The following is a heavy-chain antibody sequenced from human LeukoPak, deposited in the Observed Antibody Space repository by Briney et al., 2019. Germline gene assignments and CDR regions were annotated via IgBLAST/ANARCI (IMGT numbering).Heavy chain of an antibody. V-gene: IGHV3-30*03. CDR1: GFTFSSYG. Sequence: PGGSLRLSCAASGFTFSSYGMHWVRQAPGKGLEWVAVISYDGSNKYYADSVKGRFTISRDNSKNTLYLQVDSLRAEDTAVYYCARDQKEVFYYDSSGYRAHFDYWGQGTLVTVSS. CDR3: ARDQKEVFYYDSSGYRAHFDY. CDR2: ISYDGSNK. D-gene: IGHD3-22*01. J-gene: IGHJ4*02.